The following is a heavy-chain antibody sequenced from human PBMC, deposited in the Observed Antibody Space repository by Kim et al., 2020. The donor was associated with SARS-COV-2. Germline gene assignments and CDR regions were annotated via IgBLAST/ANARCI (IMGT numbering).Heavy chain of an antibody. CDR1: GYSFTSYW. D-gene: IGHD6-13*01. CDR3: ARRGPWAAAGRYYFDY. CDR2: IYPGDSDT. V-gene: IGHV5-51*01. Sequence: GESLKISCKGSGYSFTSYWIGWVRQMPGKGLEWMVIIYPGDSDTRYSPSFQGQVTISADKSISTAYLQWSSLKGSDTAMYYCARRGPWAAAGRYYFDYWGQGTLVTVSS. J-gene: IGHJ4*02.